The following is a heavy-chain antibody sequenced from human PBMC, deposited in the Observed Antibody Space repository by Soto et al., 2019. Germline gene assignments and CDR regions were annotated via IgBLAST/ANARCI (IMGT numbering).Heavy chain of an antibody. CDR2: INPKSGGT. CDR1: GYSFTDYH. D-gene: IGHD2-8*01. J-gene: IGHJ6*02. Sequence: ASVKVSCKASGYSFTDYHIHWVRQAPGQGLEWLGRINPKSGGTSTAQKFQGWVTMTTDTSISTASMGLTRLTSDDTAIYYCARGDSTDCSNGVCSFFYNHDMDVCGQGAPVTVSS. CDR3: ARGDSTDCSNGVCSFFYNHDMDV. V-gene: IGHV1-2*04.